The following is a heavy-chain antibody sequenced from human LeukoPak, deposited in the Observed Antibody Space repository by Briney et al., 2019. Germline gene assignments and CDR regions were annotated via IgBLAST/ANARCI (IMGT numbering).Heavy chain of an antibody. CDR2: ISSSGSTI. D-gene: IGHD5-18*01. V-gene: IGHV3-11*04. Sequence: GGSLRLSCAASGFTFSDYYMSWIRQAPGKGLEWVSYISSSGSTIYYADSVKGRFTISRDNAKNSLYLQMNSLRAEETAVYYCAYTAMVYPPNPDYWGQGTLVTVSS. CDR1: GFTFSDYY. CDR3: AYTAMVYPPNPDY. J-gene: IGHJ4*02.